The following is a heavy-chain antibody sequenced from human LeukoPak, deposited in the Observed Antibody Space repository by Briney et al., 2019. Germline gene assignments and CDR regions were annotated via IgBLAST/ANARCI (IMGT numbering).Heavy chain of an antibody. V-gene: IGHV1-2*02. D-gene: IGHD3-22*01. CDR3: ARGMDMKRITMKY. Sequence: ASVKVSCKASGYTFTRYYMHWVRQAPGQGLEWMGWINPNSGGTNYAQKFQGRVTMTRDTSISTAYMELSRLRSDDTAVYYCARGMDMKRITMKYWGQGTLVTVSS. J-gene: IGHJ4*02. CDR1: GYTFTRYY. CDR2: INPNSGGT.